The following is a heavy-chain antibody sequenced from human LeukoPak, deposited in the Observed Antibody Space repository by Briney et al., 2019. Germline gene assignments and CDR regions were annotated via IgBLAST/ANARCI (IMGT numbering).Heavy chain of an antibody. CDR2: INHSGST. CDR3: ARGKPAAIPGRLYYYYGMDV. D-gene: IGHD2-2*02. J-gene: IGHJ6*02. CDR1: GGSISSSSYY. V-gene: IGHV4-39*07. Sequence: PSETLSLTCTVSGGSISSSSYYWSWIRQPPGKGLEWIGEINHSGSTNYNPSLKSRVTISVDTSKNQFSLKLSSVTAADTAVYYCARGKPAAIPGRLYYYYGMDVWGQGTTVTVSS.